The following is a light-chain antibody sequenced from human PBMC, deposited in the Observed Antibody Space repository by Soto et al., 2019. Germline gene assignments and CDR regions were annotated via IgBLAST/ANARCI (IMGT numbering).Light chain of an antibody. CDR1: SSDVGAYNY. CDR2: DVS. CDR3: CSYAGTYSYV. J-gene: IGLJ1*01. Sequence: QSVLTQPRSVSGSPGQSVTISCTGTSSDVGAYNYVSWYQQHPSKAPKFMIYDVSKRPSGVPDRFSGSKSGNTASLTISGLQAEDEADYYCCSYAGTYSYVFGTGTKV. V-gene: IGLV2-11*01.